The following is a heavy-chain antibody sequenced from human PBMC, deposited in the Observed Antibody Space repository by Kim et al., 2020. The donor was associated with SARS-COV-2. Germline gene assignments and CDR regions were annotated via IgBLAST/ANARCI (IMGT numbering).Heavy chain of an antibody. V-gene: IGHV4-59*01. CDR1: GGSISSYY. J-gene: IGHJ2*01. CDR2: IYYSGST. D-gene: IGHD2-15*01. CDR3: ARDRVVAATPVWYIDL. Sequence: SETLSLTCTVSGGSISSYYWSWIRQPPGTGLEWIGYIYYSGSTNYNPSLKLRVTISVDTSKNQFSLTLSSVTAADTAVYYCARDRVVAATPVWYIDLWGRGTLVTVSS.